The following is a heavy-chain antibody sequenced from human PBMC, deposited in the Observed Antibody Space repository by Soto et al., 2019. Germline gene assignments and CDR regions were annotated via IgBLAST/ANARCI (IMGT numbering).Heavy chain of an antibody. Sequence: SETLSLTCTVSGVSISNYYWSWIRQPPGKGLEWLGYILYTGNTNYNPSLKSRVTISVDTSKNQVSLELTSVTTADTAVYFCARAAYGSGNYYAPPYYYAMDVWGQGTTVTVSS. V-gene: IGHV4-59*01. J-gene: IGHJ6*02. CDR1: GVSISNYY. CDR3: ARAAYGSGNYYAPPYYYAMDV. CDR2: ILYTGNT. D-gene: IGHD3-10*01.